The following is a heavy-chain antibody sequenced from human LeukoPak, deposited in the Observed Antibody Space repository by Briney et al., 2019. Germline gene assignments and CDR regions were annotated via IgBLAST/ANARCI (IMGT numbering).Heavy chain of an antibody. CDR1: GGSFSGYY. V-gene: IGHV4-34*01. Sequence: SETLSLTCAVYGGSFSGYYWSWIRQPPGKGLEWIGEINHSGSTNYNPSLKSRVTISVDTSKNQFSLKLSSVTAADTAVYYCARVGGDAMLYYYYGMDVWGQGTTVTVSS. D-gene: IGHD2-2*01. CDR2: INHSGST. J-gene: IGHJ6*02. CDR3: ARVGGDAMLYYYYGMDV.